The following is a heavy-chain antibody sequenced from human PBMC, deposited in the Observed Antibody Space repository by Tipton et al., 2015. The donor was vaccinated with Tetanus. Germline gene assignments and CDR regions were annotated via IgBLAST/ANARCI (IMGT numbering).Heavy chain of an antibody. Sequence: TLSLTCTVSGGSISSYYWSWIRQPPGKGLEWIGYIYYIGSTNYNPSLKSRVTISVDTSKNQFSLKLSSVTAADTAVYYCARGVWFGPGPKYYFDYWGQGTLVTVSS. CDR1: GGSISSYY. V-gene: IGHV4-59*01. CDR2: IYYIGST. J-gene: IGHJ4*02. CDR3: ARGVWFGPGPKYYFDY. D-gene: IGHD3-10*01.